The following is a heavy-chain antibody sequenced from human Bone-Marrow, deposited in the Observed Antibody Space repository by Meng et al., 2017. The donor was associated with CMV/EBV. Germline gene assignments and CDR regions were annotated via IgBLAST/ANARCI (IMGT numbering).Heavy chain of an antibody. V-gene: IGHV4-59*12. D-gene: IGHD2-2*01. CDR3: ARGRGYCSSTSCYYYYGMDV. Sequence: ESLKISCAASGFTLSSYSMNWVRQRPGKGLGWIGYFYNSGSTNYNPSLKSRVTISVDTSKNQFSLKLSSVTAADTAVYYCARGRGYCSSTSCYYYYGMDVWGQGTTVTVSS. CDR2: FYNSGST. CDR1: GFTLSSYS. J-gene: IGHJ6*02.